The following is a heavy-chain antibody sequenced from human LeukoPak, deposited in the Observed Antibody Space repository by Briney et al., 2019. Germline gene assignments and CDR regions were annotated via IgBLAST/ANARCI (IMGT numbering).Heavy chain of an antibody. CDR2: ISSSSSYT. D-gene: IGHD1-1*01. J-gene: IGHJ4*02. CDR3: ARGTGTTAYFDY. Sequence: TGGSLRLSCAASGFTFSDYYMSWIRQAPGKGLEWVSYISSSSSYTKYADSVKGRFTISRDNAKNSLYLQVNSLRAEGTAVYYCARGTGTTAYFDYWGQGTLVTVSS. V-gene: IGHV3-11*06. CDR1: GFTFSDYY.